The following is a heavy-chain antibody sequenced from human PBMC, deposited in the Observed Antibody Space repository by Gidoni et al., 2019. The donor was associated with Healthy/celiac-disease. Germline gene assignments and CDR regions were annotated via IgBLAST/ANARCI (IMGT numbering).Heavy chain of an antibody. D-gene: IGHD2-15*01. CDR2: INPSGGST. Sequence: SYYTHWVRQAPGQGLEWMGIINPSGGSTSHAQKFQGRVTMTRDTSTSTVYVELSSLRAGDTAVYYCARDAATPYYYYYMDVWGKGTTVTVSS. J-gene: IGHJ6*03. CDR1: SYY. CDR3: ARDAATPYYYYYMDV. V-gene: IGHV1-46*01.